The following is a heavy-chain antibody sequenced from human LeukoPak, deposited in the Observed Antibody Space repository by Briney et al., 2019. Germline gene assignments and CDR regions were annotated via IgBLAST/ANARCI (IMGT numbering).Heavy chain of an antibody. CDR1: GFTFDDYG. J-gene: IGHJ4*02. D-gene: IGHD4-11*01. CDR2: INWNGGNT. V-gene: IGHV3-20*04. Sequence: PGGSLRLSCAASGFTFDDYGMSWVRQAPGKGLEWVSGINWNGGNTGYAGSVKGRFTISRDNAKNSLYLQMSSLRAEDTALYYCARVASNYDFDYWGQGTLVTVSS. CDR3: ARVASNYDFDY.